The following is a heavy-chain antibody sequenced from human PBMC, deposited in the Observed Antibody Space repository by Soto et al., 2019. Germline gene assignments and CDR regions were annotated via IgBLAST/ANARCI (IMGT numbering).Heavy chain of an antibody. CDR1: GFTFSDYY. Sequence: PGGSLRLSCAASGFTFSDYYMSWIRQAPGKGLEWVSYISSSSSYTNYADSVKGRFTISRDNAKNSLYLQMNSLRAEDTAVYYCARDYYDSSGYYFLDYWGQGTLVTVSS. D-gene: IGHD3-22*01. CDR3: ARDYYDSSGYYFLDY. V-gene: IGHV3-11*06. J-gene: IGHJ4*02. CDR2: ISSSSSYT.